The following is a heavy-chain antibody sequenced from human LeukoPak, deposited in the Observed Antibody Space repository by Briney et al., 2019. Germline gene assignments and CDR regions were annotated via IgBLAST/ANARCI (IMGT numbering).Heavy chain of an antibody. CDR2: IYYRYSGSS. J-gene: IGHJ6*03. Sequence: PSETLSLTCTVSGGSVTTYYWSWIRQPPGRGLEWIGYIYYRYSGSSNYNPSLKSRVTISVDTSKNQFSLNLSSVTAADTAIYYCARVLWFGERQYYMDVWGKGTTVTISS. CDR3: ARVLWFGERQYYMDV. V-gene: IGHV4-59*02. CDR1: GGSVTTYY. D-gene: IGHD3-10*01.